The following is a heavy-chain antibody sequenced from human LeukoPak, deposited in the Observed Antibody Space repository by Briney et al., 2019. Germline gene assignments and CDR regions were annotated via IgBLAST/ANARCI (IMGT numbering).Heavy chain of an antibody. D-gene: IGHD6-13*01. Sequence: GGSLRLSCAASGFTFSSYWMSWVRQAPGKGLEWVANIKDDGSEKYYVDSVKGRFTISRDNAKNSLYLQMNSLRAEDTAVYYCARGGSSYMYNWFDHWGQGTLVTVSS. V-gene: IGHV3-7*03. CDR3: ARGGSSYMYNWFDH. J-gene: IGHJ5*02. CDR1: GFTFSSYW. CDR2: IKDDGSEK.